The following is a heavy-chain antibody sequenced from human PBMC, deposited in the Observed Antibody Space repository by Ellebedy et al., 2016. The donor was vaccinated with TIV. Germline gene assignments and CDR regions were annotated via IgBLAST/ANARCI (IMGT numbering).Heavy chain of an antibody. D-gene: IGHD3-22*01. CDR3: VRHLYESSGFPSYYGVDV. J-gene: IGHJ6*02. CDR2: IFYGGTS. Sequence: MPSETLSLTCTVSGDSISSSSYYWGWIRQPPGKGLEWIGSIFYGGTSHYNPSLRSRVTIHVDTSKNHFSVKVSSVTAADTARYYCVRHLYESSGFPSYYGVDVWGQGTTVTVSS. V-gene: IGHV4-39*01. CDR1: GDSISSSSYY.